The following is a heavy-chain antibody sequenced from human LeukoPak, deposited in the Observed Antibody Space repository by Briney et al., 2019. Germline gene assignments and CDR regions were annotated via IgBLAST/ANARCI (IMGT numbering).Heavy chain of an antibody. CDR2: IRSSGSPI. J-gene: IGHJ4*02. Sequence: GGSLRLSCAASGFTFSSYSMTWVRQAPGKGLEWISYIRSSGSPIYYADSVRGRFTISKDNAKNSLYPQMNSLRDEDTAVYYCARVAVGATRVDFDYWGQGTLVTVSS. CDR1: GFTFSSYS. D-gene: IGHD1-26*01. V-gene: IGHV3-48*02. CDR3: ARVAVGATRVDFDY.